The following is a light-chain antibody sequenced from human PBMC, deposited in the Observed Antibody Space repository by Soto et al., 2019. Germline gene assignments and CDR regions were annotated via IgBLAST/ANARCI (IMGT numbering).Light chain of an antibody. V-gene: IGKV3-20*01. CDR1: QSISSSY. CDR3: QHYTICAWT. J-gene: IGKJ1*01. CDR2: GAS. Sequence: ATVSLKTNQSISSSYLAWYQQRPGQAPRLLIYGASRRATGIPDRFSGSGFWTEVTLIISRLEVEDFPVYCCQHYTICAWTFGRGTKVAIK.